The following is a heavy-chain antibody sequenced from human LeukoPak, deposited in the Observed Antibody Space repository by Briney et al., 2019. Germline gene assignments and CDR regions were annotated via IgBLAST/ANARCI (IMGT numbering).Heavy chain of an antibody. J-gene: IGHJ4*02. CDR2: ISYDGSNK. V-gene: IGHV3-30*18. CDR1: GFTFSSYG. CDR3: AKDGKTFIDY. Sequence: PGGSLRLSCAASGFTFSSYGMHWVRQAPGKGLEWVAVISYDGSNKYYADSVKGRFTISRDNSKNTLYLQMNSLRAEDTAVYYCAKDGKTFIDYWGQGTLVTVFS. D-gene: IGHD1-26*01.